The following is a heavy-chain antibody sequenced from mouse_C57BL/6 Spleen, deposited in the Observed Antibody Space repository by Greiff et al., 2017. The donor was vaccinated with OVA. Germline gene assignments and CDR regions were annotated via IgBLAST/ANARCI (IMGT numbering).Heavy chain of an antibody. CDR3: ARGGAMDY. CDR2: INPNNGGT. V-gene: IGHV1-18*01. J-gene: IGHJ4*01. CDR1: GYTFTDYN. Sequence: EVQLQESGPELVKPGASVKIPCKASGYTFTDYNMDWVKQSHGKSLEWIGDINPNNGGTIYNQKFKGKATLTVDKSSSTAYMELRSLTSEDTAVYYCARGGAMDYWGQGTSVTVSS.